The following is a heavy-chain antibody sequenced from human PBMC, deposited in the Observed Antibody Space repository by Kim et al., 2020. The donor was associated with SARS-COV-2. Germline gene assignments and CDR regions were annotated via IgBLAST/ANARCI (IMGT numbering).Heavy chain of an antibody. CDR1: GYTFATYD. D-gene: IGHD4-4*01. Sequence: ASVKVSCKASGYTFATYDISWVRQAPGQGLEWMGWISTSSGRTKYAQKFQGRVTMTTDTSTRTAYMDLRSLRSDDTAVYYCARDTGITADFYYWGQGTLVSVSS. V-gene: IGHV1-18*04. J-gene: IGHJ4*02. CDR2: ISTSSGRT. CDR3: ARDTGITADFYY.